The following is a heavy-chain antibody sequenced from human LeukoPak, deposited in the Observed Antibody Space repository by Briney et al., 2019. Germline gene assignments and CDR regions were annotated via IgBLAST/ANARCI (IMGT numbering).Heavy chain of an antibody. Sequence: SQTLSLTCAISGDSVSSNSAAWIWIRQSPSRGLEWLGRTYYKTKWYNDYAVSVNSRITINPDTSENQFSLQLNSVTPEDTAVYYCARNSGSYSDDAFDIWGQGTMVTVSS. V-gene: IGHV6-1*01. J-gene: IGHJ3*02. CDR1: GDSVSSNSAA. D-gene: IGHD1-26*01. CDR2: TYYKTKWYN. CDR3: ARNSGSYSDDAFDI.